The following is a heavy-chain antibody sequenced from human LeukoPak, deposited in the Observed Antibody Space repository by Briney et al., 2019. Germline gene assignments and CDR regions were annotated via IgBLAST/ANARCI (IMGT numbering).Heavy chain of an antibody. V-gene: IGHV3-23*01. J-gene: IGHJ5*02. Sequence: PGGSLRLSCAASGFTFSSYAMSWVRQAPGKGLEWVSAISGSGGSTYYADSVKGRFTISRDNSKNTLYLQMNSLRAEVTAVYYCAKWGYSSFPHGWFDPWGQGTLVTVSS. CDR2: ISGSGGST. D-gene: IGHD5-18*01. CDR1: GFTFSSYA. CDR3: AKWGYSSFPHGWFDP.